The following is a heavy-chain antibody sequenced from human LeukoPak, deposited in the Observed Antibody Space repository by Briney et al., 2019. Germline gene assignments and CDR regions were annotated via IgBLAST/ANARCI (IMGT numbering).Heavy chain of an antibody. CDR1: GFTFSSYG. CDR3: AREDYPPREFDY. D-gene: IGHD4-11*01. Sequence: GGSLRLSCAASGFTFSSYGMHWVRQAPGKGLEWVAVISYDGSNKYYADSVKGRFTISRDNAKNSLYLQMNSLRAEDTAVYYCAREDYPPREFDYWGQGTLVTVSS. J-gene: IGHJ4*02. CDR2: ISYDGSNK. V-gene: IGHV3-30*03.